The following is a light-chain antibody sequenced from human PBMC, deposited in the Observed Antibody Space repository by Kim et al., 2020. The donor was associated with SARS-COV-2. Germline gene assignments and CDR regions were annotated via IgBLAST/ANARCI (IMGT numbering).Light chain of an antibody. CDR3: MQALQTPYT. J-gene: IGKJ2*01. V-gene: IGKV2-28*01. CDR1: QSLLHSNGYNY. CDR2: LGS. Sequence: DIVMTQSPLSLPVTPGEPASISCRSSQSLLHSNGYNYLDWYLQKPGQSPQLLIYLGSTRASGVPDRFSGSGSGTDFTLKISRVEAAGVGVYYCMQALQTPYTFGQGTKLEI.